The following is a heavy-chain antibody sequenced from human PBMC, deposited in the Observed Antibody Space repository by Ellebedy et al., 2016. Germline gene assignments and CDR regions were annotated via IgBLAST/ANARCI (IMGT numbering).Heavy chain of an antibody. Sequence: GESLKISXAASGFTFSSYAMHWVRQAPGKGLEWVAVISYDGSNKYYADSVKGRFTISRDNSKNTLYLQMNSLRAEDTAVYYCAKGWAHDYGDPFDYWGQGTLVTVSS. V-gene: IGHV3-30-3*01. CDR2: ISYDGSNK. CDR3: AKGWAHDYGDPFDY. J-gene: IGHJ4*02. CDR1: GFTFSSYA. D-gene: IGHD4-17*01.